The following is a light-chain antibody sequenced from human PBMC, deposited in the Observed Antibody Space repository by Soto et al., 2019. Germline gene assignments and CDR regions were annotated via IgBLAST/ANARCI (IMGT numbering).Light chain of an antibody. CDR1: QSISSNY. CDR3: QQYGYPQLT. V-gene: IGKV3-20*01. CDR2: GAS. Sequence: EIVLTQSPGTLSLSPGETVTLSCRASQSISSNYVAWFQHKPGLAPRLLIYGASSRAPGIPERFSGSGSGTDFSLTINRLEPEDSAVFYCQQYGYPQLTFGGGTKVEIK. J-gene: IGKJ4*01.